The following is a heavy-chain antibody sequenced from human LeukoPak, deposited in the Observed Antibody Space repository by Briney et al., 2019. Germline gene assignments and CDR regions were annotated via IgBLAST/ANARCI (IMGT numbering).Heavy chain of an antibody. CDR1: GFTFSSYA. J-gene: IGHJ3*02. D-gene: IGHD1-26*01. V-gene: IGHV3-23*01. Sequence: GGPLRLSCAASGFTFSSYAMNWVRQAPGKGLEWVSAISGSGSSTYYADSVKGRFTISRDNSKNTLYLQMNTLGAEDTAVYYCASRLGKAFDIWGQGTMVTVSS. CDR3: ASRLGKAFDI. CDR2: ISGSGSST.